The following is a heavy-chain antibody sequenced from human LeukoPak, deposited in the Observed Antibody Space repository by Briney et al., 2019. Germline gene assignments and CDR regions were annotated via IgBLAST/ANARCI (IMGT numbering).Heavy chain of an antibody. V-gene: IGHV3-21*01. Sequence: GGSLRLSCAASGFTFSSYSMNWVRQAPGKGLEWVSSISSSSSYIYYADSVKGRFTISKDNAKNSLYLQMNSLRAEDTAVYYCARDSSNYERWFDPWGQGTLVTVSS. CDR1: GFTFSSYS. D-gene: IGHD4-11*01. CDR2: ISSSSSYI. CDR3: ARDSSNYERWFDP. J-gene: IGHJ5*02.